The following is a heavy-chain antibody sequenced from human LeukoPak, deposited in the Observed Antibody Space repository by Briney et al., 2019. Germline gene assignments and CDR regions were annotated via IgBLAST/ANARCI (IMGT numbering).Heavy chain of an antibody. CDR2: IIPIFGTA. D-gene: IGHD2-15*01. CDR3: ARDDCSGGSCYFDY. Sequence: ASVKVSCKASGGTFSSYAISWVRQAHGQGLEWMGGIIPIFGTANYAQKFQGRVTITTDESTSTAYMELSSLRSEDTAVYYCARDDCSGGSCYFDYWGQGTLVTVSS. CDR1: GGTFSSYA. V-gene: IGHV1-69*05. J-gene: IGHJ4*02.